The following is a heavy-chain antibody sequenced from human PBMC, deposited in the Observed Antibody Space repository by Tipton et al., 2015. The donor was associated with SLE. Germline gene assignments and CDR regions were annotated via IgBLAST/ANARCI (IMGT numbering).Heavy chain of an antibody. Sequence: TLSLTCAVYGGSFSGYYWSWIRQPPGKGLEWIGEINHSGSTNYNPSLKSRVTISVDTSKNQFSLKLSSVTAADTAVYYCASPVDTAMVDDAFDIWGQGTKVTVSS. V-gene: IGHV4-34*01. D-gene: IGHD5-18*01. CDR2: INHSGST. J-gene: IGHJ3*02. CDR3: ASPVDTAMVDDAFDI. CDR1: GGSFSGYY.